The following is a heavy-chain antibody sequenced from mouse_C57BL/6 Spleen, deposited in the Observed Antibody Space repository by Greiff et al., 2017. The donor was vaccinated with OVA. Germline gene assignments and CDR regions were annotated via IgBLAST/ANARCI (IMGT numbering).Heavy chain of an antibody. V-gene: IGHV2-5*01. CDR3: AKEDYGSSGAMDY. D-gene: IGHD1-1*01. Sequence: QVQLQQSGPGLVQPSQSLSITCTVSGFSLTSYGVHWVRQSPGKGLEWLGVIWRGGSTDYNAAFMSRLSITKDNSKSQVSFKMNSLQADDTAIYYCAKEDYGSSGAMDYWGQGTSVTVSS. CDR2: IWRGGST. J-gene: IGHJ4*01. CDR1: GFSLTSYG.